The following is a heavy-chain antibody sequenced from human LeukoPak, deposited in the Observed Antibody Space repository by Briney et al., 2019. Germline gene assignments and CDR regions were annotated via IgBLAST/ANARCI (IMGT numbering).Heavy chain of an antibody. V-gene: IGHV1-69*13. J-gene: IGHJ6*02. D-gene: IGHD6-13*01. Sequence: ASVKVSCKASGYTFTSYGISWVRQAPGQGLEWMGGIIPIFGTANYAQKFQGRVTITADESTSTAYMELSSLRSEDTAVYYCARDRAIYSSSWYGGATYGMDVWGQGTTVTVSS. CDR2: IIPIFGTA. CDR1: GYTFTSYG. CDR3: ARDRAIYSSSWYGGATYGMDV.